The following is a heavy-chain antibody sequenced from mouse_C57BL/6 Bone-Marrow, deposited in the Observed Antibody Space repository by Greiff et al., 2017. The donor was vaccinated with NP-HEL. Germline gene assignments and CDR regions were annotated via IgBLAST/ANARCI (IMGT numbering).Heavy chain of an antibody. Sequence: EVKLQESGGGLVKPGGSLKLSCAASGFTFSSYAMSWVRQTPEKRLEWVATISDGGSYTYYPDNVKGRFTISRDNAKNNLYLQMSHLKSEDTAMYYCARDFFWFAYWGQGTLVTVSA. J-gene: IGHJ3*01. CDR1: GFTFSSYA. CDR2: ISDGGSYT. CDR3: ARDFFWFAY. V-gene: IGHV5-4*01.